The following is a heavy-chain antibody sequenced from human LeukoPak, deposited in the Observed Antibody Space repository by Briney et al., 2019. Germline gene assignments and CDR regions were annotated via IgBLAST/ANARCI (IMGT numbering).Heavy chain of an antibody. D-gene: IGHD6-6*01. Sequence: ASVKVSCTASGYTFTSYGISWVRQAPGQGLEWMGWISAYNGNTNYAQKLQGRVTMTTDTSTSTAYMELRSLRSDDTAVYYCAREVKAARHKGTDYWGQGTLVTVSS. J-gene: IGHJ4*02. CDR2: ISAYNGNT. CDR3: AREVKAARHKGTDY. V-gene: IGHV1-18*01. CDR1: GYTFTSYG.